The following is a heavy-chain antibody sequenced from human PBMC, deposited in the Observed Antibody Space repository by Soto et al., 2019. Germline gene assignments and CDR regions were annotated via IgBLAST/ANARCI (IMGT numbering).Heavy chain of an antibody. CDR1: GGSISSYY. D-gene: IGHD6-13*01. CDR3: ARHRAAAGFDY. V-gene: IGHV4-59*08. Sequence: SETLSLTCTVSGGSISSYYWSWIRQPPGKGLEWIGYIYYSGSTYYNPSLKSRVTISVDTSKNQFSLKLSSVTAADTAVYYCARHRAAAGFDYWGQGTLVTVSS. CDR2: IYYSGST. J-gene: IGHJ4*02.